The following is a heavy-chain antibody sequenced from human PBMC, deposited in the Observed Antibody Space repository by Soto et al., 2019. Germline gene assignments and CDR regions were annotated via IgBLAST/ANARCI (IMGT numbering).Heavy chain of an antibody. CDR3: TRLALDYYYGMDV. CDR1: GFSFDDYT. CDR2: IRSKANSYAT. Sequence: GXSLRLSCAASGFSFDDYTMHWFRQAPVKGLEWVGRIRSKANSYATAYAASVKGRFTISRDDSKNTAYLQMNSLKTEDTAVYYCTRLALDYYYGMDVWGQGTTVTVSS. J-gene: IGHJ6*02. V-gene: IGHV3-73*01.